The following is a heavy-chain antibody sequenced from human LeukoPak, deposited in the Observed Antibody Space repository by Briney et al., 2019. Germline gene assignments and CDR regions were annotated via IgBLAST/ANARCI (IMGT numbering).Heavy chain of an antibody. J-gene: IGHJ5*02. CDR1: GGTFSSYA. Sequence: GASVKVSCKASGGTFSSYAISWVRQAPGQGLEWMGGIIPIFGTANYAQKFQGRVTITADESTSTAYMELSSLRSEDTAVYYCARDRRVRGVINWFDPWGQGTLVTVSS. CDR2: IIPIFGTA. D-gene: IGHD3-10*01. CDR3: ARDRRVRGVINWFDP. V-gene: IGHV1-69*13.